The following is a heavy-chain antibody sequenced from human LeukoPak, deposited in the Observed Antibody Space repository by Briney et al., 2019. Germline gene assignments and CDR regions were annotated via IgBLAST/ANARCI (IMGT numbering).Heavy chain of an antibody. CDR3: ARDPVTGWYFDL. Sequence: GGSLRLSCAATGFTFSSYSMNWVRQAPGKGLEWVSYISSSSSTIYYADSVKGRFTISRDNAKSSLYLQMNSLRAEDTAVYYCARDPVTGWYFDLWGRGTLVTVST. CDR1: GFTFSSYS. V-gene: IGHV3-48*01. J-gene: IGHJ2*01. D-gene: IGHD2-21*02. CDR2: ISSSSSTI.